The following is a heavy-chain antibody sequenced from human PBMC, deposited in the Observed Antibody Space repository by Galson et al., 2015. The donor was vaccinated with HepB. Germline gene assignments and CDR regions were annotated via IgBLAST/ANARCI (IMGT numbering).Heavy chain of an antibody. CDR1: GYTFSTYS. CDR2: ISSYNDDT. V-gene: IGHV1-18*01. D-gene: IGHD4-17*01. Sequence: SVKVSCKASGYTFSTYSITWVRQAPGQGLEWMGWISSYNDDTNYAQKFQGRVTMTTDTSTSTAYMELRGLRSDDTAVYYCARDHTVTTRNWFDPWGQGTLVTVSS. J-gene: IGHJ5*02. CDR3: ARDHTVTTRNWFDP.